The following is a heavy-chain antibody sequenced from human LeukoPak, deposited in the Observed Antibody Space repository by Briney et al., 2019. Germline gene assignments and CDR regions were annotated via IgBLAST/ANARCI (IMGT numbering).Heavy chain of an antibody. CDR2: FDPEDGET. D-gene: IGHD6-13*01. V-gene: IGHV1-24*01. J-gene: IGHJ4*02. CDR3: ATYDSSSMYYFDY. CDR1: GYTLTELS. Sequence: ASGKVSCKVSGYTLTELSMHWVRQAPGKGLEWMGGFDPEDGETIYAQKFQGRVTMTEDTSTDTAYMELSSLRSEDTAVYYCATYDSSSMYYFDYWGQGTLVTVSS.